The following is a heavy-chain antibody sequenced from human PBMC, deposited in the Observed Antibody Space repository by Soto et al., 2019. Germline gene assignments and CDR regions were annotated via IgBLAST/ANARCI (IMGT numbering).Heavy chain of an antibody. J-gene: IGHJ6*02. Sequence: GGSLRLSCAASGFTFSSYGMHWVRQAPGRGLEWVAVIWFDGSNKWYADSVKGRFTISRDNSKNTLYLQMNSLRAEDTAVYSCARDRGYSGYDSPRYYYGMDVWGQGTTVTVSS. CDR3: ARDRGYSGYDSPRYYYGMDV. CDR2: IWFDGSNK. CDR1: GFTFSSYG. V-gene: IGHV3-33*01. D-gene: IGHD5-12*01.